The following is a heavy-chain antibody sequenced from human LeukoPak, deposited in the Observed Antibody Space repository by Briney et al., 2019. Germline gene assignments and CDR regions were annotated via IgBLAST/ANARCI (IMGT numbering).Heavy chain of an antibody. V-gene: IGHV4-38-2*02. CDR1: GYSISSGYY. J-gene: IGHJ4*02. Sequence: SETLSLTCTVSGYSISSGYYWGWIRQPPGKGLEWIGSIYHSGSTYYNPSLKSRVAISVDTSKNQFSLKLSSVTAADTAVYYCARLRIYPKTGFDYWGQGTLVTVSS. D-gene: IGHD5-12*01. CDR2: IYHSGST. CDR3: ARLRIYPKTGFDY.